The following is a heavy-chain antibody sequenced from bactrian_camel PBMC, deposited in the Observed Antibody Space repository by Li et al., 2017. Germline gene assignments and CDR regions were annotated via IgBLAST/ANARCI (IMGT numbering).Heavy chain of an antibody. CDR2: ISWGGGAE. J-gene: IGHJ7*01. CDR1: GFTFSNYY. V-gene: IGHV3S40*01. D-gene: IGHD8*01. Sequence: VESGGGLVQPGGSLSLSCTASGFTFSNYYMSWVRQAPGKGLEWVSSISWGGGAEYYADSTKGRFTISRDNAKNTVYLQINSLKPEDTAAYYCSRGGLNWPYYGMDYWGKGTQVTVS.